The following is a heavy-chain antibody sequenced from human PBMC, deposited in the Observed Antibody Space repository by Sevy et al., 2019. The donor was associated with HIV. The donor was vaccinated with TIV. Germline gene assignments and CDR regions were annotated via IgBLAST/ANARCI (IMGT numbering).Heavy chain of an antibody. CDR1: RFTFSSYW. V-gene: IGHV3-7*01. CDR3: ARDGQIAALYPRPFDY. CDR2: IKQDGSEK. D-gene: IGHD6-13*01. J-gene: IGHJ4*02. Sequence: GGSLRLSCAASRFTFSSYWMSWVRQAPGKGLEWVANIKQDGSEKYYVDSVKGRFTISRDNAKKSVYLQMHSLRAEDTAVYYCARDGQIAALYPRPFDYWGQGTLVTVSS.